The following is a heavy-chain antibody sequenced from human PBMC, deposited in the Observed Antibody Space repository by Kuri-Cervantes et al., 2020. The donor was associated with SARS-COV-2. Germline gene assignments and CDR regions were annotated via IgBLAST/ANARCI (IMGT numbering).Heavy chain of an antibody. J-gene: IGHJ4*02. CDR2: IGTAGDP. CDR3: ASQVSYYYDSSGYYYGDY. D-gene: IGHD3-22*01. V-gene: IGHV3-13*05. Sequence: LSLTCAASGFTFSSYDMHWVRQATGKGLEWVSAIGTAGDPYYADSVKGRFTISRDNSKNTLYLQMNSLRAEDTAVYYCASQVSYYYDSSGYYYGDYWGQGTLVTVSS. CDR1: GFTFSSYD.